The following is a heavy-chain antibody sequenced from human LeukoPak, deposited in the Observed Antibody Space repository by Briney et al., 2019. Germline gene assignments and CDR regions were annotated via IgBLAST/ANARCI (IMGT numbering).Heavy chain of an antibody. Sequence: GGSLRLSCIVSGFTVSSTLMDWVRQAPGKGLEWVSVIYDDGGTVYADSVKGRFTISRDTSKNMVYLQMNSLRAEDTAVYYCARVGYGSGSSIYDYWGQGTLVTVSS. V-gene: IGHV3-66*01. CDR3: ARVGYGSGSSIYDY. CDR1: GFTVSSTL. J-gene: IGHJ4*02. D-gene: IGHD3-10*01. CDR2: IYDDGGT.